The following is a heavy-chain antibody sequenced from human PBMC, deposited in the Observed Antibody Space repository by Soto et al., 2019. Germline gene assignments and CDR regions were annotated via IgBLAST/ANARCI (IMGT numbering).Heavy chain of an antibody. CDR2: IRSKAYGGTT. V-gene: IGHV3-49*03. D-gene: IGHD3-3*01. CDR1: GFTFGDYA. CDR3: TRGTYYDFWSGYYGIPPFDY. Sequence: GGSLRLSCTASGFTFGDYAMSWFRQAPGKGLEWVGFIRSKAYGGTTEYAASGKGRFTISRDDSKSIAYLQMNSLKTEDTAVYYCTRGTYYDFWSGYYGIPPFDYWGQGTLVTVSS. J-gene: IGHJ4*02.